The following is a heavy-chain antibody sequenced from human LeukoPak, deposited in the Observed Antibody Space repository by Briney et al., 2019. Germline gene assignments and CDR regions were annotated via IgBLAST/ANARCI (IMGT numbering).Heavy chain of an antibody. Sequence: GGSLRVSCAASGFTFSSHAMSWVRQAPGKGLEWVSAISSGGGSTYYADSVKGRFTISRDNAKNSLYLQMNSLRAEDTAVYYCARDQRKTWSLDYWGQGTLVTVSS. J-gene: IGHJ4*02. CDR1: GFTFSSHA. D-gene: IGHD2-15*01. CDR3: ARDQRKTWSLDY. V-gene: IGHV3-23*01. CDR2: ISSGGGST.